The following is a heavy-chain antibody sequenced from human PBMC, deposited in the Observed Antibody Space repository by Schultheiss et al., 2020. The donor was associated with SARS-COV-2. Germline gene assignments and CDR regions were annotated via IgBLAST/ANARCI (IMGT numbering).Heavy chain of an antibody. CDR1: GGSFSGYY. D-gene: IGHD3-16*02. J-gene: IGHJ4*02. V-gene: IGHV4-34*01. Sequence: SETLSLTCAVYGGSFSGYYWSWIRQPPGKGLEWIGEINHSGSTNYNPSLKSRVTISVDTSKNQFSLKLSSVTAADTAVYYCARRNPWDDYVWGSYRSTYYFDYWGQGTLVTVSS. CDR2: INHSGST. CDR3: ARRNPWDDYVWGSYRSTYYFDY.